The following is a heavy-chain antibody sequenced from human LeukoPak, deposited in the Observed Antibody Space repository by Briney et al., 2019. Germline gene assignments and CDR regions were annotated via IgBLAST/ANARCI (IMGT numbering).Heavy chain of an antibody. V-gene: IGHV3-30*02. CDR1: GFTFSINN. CDR2: VENNGNEK. D-gene: IGHD3-3*01. J-gene: IGHJ4*02. Sequence: GXSLRLSCAASGFTFSINNMHWVRQAPGKGLEWVAFVENNGNEKYSDSVRGRLTVSRDNSRNTLYLQMNSLRNEDTAVYYCAKDFRWSFDYWGQGSLVTVSS. CDR3: AKDFRWSFDY.